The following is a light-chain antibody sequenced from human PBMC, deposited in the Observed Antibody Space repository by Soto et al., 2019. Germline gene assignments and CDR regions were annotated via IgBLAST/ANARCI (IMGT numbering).Light chain of an antibody. J-gene: IGKJ5*01. CDR1: QSVSSNF. Sequence: EIVLTQSPGTLSLSPGERATLSCRASQSVSSNFLAWYQEKPGQAPRLLIYGASSRATGIPDRFSGSGSGTDFTLTINSLEPDDFAVYYCQQRDSWPITFGQGTRLEI. CDR3: QQRDSWPIT. CDR2: GAS. V-gene: IGKV3D-20*02.